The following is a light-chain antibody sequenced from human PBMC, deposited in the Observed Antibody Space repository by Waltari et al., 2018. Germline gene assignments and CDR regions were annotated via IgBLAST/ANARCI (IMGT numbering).Light chain of an antibody. CDR2: EDS. V-gene: IGLV1-51*02. CDR3: GTWDSSLSGAV. CDR1: HATSGHDY. Sequence: QSVLTQPPSVSADPGQRVTISCSGGHATSGHDYVSWYRQFPGTAPKLLIDEDSERPSGVPGRFSGSKSGTSATLDITGLQAGDEADYYCGTWDSSLSGAVFGGGTHLTVL. J-gene: IGLJ7*01.